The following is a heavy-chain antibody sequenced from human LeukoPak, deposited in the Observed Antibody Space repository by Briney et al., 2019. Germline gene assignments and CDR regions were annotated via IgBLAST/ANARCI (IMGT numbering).Heavy chain of an antibody. V-gene: IGHV3-74*01. J-gene: IGHJ4*02. CDR3: AREGIAAAGIDY. Sequence: GGSLRLSCAASGFTFSGYWMHWVRQAPGKGLVWVSRINTDGTTTNYADSVKGRFTISRDNAKNSLYLQMNGLRAEDTALYYCAREGIAAAGIDYWGQGTLVTVSS. CDR1: GFTFSGYW. D-gene: IGHD6-13*01. CDR2: INTDGTTT.